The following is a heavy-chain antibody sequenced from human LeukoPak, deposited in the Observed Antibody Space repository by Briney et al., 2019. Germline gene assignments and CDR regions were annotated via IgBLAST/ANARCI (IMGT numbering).Heavy chain of an antibody. CDR3: ARLKCGYCSSTSCKGECYYGMDV. V-gene: IGHV3-21*01. J-gene: IGHJ6*02. CDR1: GFTFSSYS. CDR2: ISSSSSSYI. D-gene: IGHD2-2*03. Sequence: GGSLRLSCAASGFTFSSYSMNWVRQAPGKGLEWVSSISSSSSSYIYYADSVKGRFTISRDNAKNSLYLQMNSLRAEDTAVYYCARLKCGYCSSTSCKGECYYGMDVWGQGTTVTVSS.